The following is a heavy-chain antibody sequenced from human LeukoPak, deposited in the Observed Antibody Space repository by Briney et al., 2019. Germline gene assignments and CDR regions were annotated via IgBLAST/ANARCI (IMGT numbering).Heavy chain of an antibody. Sequence: KPSETLSLTCSVSGGSISSSSYYWVCIRQPPGKGLEWIGNIYYSGSTYYNPFLKSRVTISVDTSKYQFSLTLSSVIDADTAVYYCARLDYSDSYFDNWGQGTLVTVSS. J-gene: IGHJ4*02. D-gene: IGHD4-11*01. CDR3: ARLDYSDSYFDN. CDR2: IYYSGST. CDR1: GGSISSSSYY. V-gene: IGHV4-39*01.